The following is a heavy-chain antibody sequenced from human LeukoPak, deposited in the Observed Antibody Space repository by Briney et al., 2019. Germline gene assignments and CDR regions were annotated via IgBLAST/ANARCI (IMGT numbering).Heavy chain of an antibody. V-gene: IGHV3-7*01. Sequence: EGSLRLSCAGSGFTFSSYWMSWVRQAPGKGLEWVANIKQDGSERFYVDSVKGRFTISRDNAKNSLYLQMNSLRAEDTAVYYCASDSGELGSTLPFDYWGQGTLVTVSS. CDR3: ASDSGELGSTLPFDY. CDR1: GFTFSSYW. J-gene: IGHJ4*02. CDR2: IKQDGSER. D-gene: IGHD1-7*01.